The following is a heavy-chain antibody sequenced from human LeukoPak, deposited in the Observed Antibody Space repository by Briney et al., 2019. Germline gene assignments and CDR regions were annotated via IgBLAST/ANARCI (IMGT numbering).Heavy chain of an antibody. J-gene: IGHJ4*01. CDR3: ARARGRKWISVDSDY. D-gene: IGHD2-2*03. CDR1: GYTFTGYY. Sequence: ASVRVSCKASGYTFTGYYMHWVRQAPGQGLEWMGWINPNSGGTTYAQKFQGRVTMTRDTSSSTAYMELNSLRSDDTAVYYCARARGRKWISVDSDYWGQGTLVTVSS. V-gene: IGHV1-2*02. CDR2: INPNSGGT.